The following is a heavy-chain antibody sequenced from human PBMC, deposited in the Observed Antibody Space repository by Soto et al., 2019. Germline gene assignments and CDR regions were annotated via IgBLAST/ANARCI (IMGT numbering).Heavy chain of an antibody. V-gene: IGHV1-2*04. CDR1: GYTFTSYY. J-gene: IGHJ4*02. CDR2: INPNSGGT. D-gene: IGHD4-4*01. CDR3: ARDDGNSAFDY. Sequence: ASVKVSCKASGYTFTSYYMHWVRQAPGQGLEWMGWINPNSGGTNYAQKFQGWVTMTRDTSISTAYMELSRLRSDDTAVYYCARDDGNSAFDYWGQGTLVTVSS.